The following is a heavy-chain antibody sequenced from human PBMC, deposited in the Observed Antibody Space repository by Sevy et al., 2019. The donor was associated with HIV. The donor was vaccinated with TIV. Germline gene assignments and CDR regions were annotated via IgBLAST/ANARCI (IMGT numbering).Heavy chain of an antibody. CDR1: GFSLITTGVA. CDR3: AHRPADSSGYSIFDF. D-gene: IGHD3-22*01. Sequence: SGPTLVNPTQTLTLTCTFSGFSLITTGVAVGWIRQPPGKALECLALIYWDDDKRYSPSLRSRLTITKDTSKNQVVLTMTNMDPVDTATYYCAHRPADSSGYSIFDFWGQGTLVTVSS. J-gene: IGHJ4*02. V-gene: IGHV2-5*02. CDR2: IYWDDDK.